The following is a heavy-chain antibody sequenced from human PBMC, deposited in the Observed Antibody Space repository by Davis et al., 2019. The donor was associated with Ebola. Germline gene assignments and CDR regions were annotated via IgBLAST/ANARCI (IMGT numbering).Heavy chain of an antibody. V-gene: IGHV4-59*01. J-gene: IGHJ6*02. Sequence: SETLSLTCTVSGVSISGYYWTWIRQSPGKGLEWIGYIYHSGTTNYNPSLRSRVTMSVDTSKNLFSLRLSSVTAADTAVYYCAKVGRCISTSCYVSGMDVWGQGTTVTVSS. CDR1: GVSISGYY. D-gene: IGHD2-2*01. CDR2: IYHSGTT. CDR3: AKVGRCISTSCYVSGMDV.